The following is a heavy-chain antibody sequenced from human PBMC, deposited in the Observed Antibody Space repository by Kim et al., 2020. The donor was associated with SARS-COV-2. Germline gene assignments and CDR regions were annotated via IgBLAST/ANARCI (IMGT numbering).Heavy chain of an antibody. J-gene: IGHJ4*02. V-gene: IGHV3-23*03. CDR1: GFTFSNHA. Sequence: GGSLRLSCAASGFTFSNHAMNWVRQAPGKGLEWVSVIYSGGSSTYYADSVKGRFTISRDNSKNTLYLQMNSLRAEDTAVYYCAKDDRDSSWSPLDYWGQGTLVTVSS. CDR2: IYSGGSST. D-gene: IGHD6-13*01. CDR3: AKDDRDSSWSPLDY.